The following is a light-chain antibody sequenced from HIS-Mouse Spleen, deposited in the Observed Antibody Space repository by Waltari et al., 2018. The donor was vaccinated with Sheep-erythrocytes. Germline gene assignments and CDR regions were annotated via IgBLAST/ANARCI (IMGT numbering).Light chain of an antibody. CDR3: CSYAGSYNHV. J-gene: IGLJ1*01. Sequence: QSALTQPRSVSGSPGQSVTISCTGTSSDAGGSNYVSWYQQHPGKAPKLMIYDVSKPPSGDTDGISDSESGNTASMTISERQAEKEAEYYCCSYAGSYNHVFATGTKVTVL. V-gene: IGLV2-11*01. CDR2: DVS. CDR1: SSDAGGSNY.